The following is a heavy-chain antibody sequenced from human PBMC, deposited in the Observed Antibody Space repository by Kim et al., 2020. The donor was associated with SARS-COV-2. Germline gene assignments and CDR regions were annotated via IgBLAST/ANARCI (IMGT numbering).Heavy chain of an antibody. Sequence: GGSLRLSCAASGFPFSSYEMNWVRQAPGKGLEWIAYISSSGATRYYADAVKGRFTISRDNAKNSLSLQMNSLRAEDTAVYYCARDRDDDFDGSGYVPFDFWGQGPLVLVSS. CDR1: GFPFSSYE. V-gene: IGHV3-48*03. D-gene: IGHD3-22*01. CDR3: ARDRDDDFDGSGYVPFDF. CDR2: ISSSGATR. J-gene: IGHJ4*02.